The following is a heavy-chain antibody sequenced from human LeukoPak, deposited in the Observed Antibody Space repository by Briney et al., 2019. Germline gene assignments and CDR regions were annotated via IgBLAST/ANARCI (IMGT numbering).Heavy chain of an antibody. D-gene: IGHD3-3*01. J-gene: IGHJ6*02. V-gene: IGHV3-21*01. Sequence: GGSLRLSCAASGLSFSTDSMKWVRQAPGGGLEGVSSICISSTYIYYADALKGRFTIPRAIAKNSLYLQMHSLRAEVTAVYFCARVGYYDFWSGPGYGMAVWAQATTVTVSS. CDR1: GLSFSTDS. CDR3: ARVGYYDFWSGPGYGMAV. CDR2: ICISSTYI.